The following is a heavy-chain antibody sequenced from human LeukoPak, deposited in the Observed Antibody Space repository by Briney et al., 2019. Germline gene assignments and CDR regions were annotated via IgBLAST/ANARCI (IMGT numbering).Heavy chain of an antibody. CDR3: ARDAVGSGTYYNV. V-gene: IGHV4-59*01. CDR2: IYYSGST. CDR1: GGSISSYY. Sequence: LETLSLTCTVSGGSISSYYWSWVRQPPGKGLEWIGYIYYSGSTNYNPSLKSRVAISVDTSKNQFSLKLSSVTAADTAVYYCARDAVGSGTYYNVWGQGTLVTVSS. J-gene: IGHJ4*02. D-gene: IGHD3-10*01.